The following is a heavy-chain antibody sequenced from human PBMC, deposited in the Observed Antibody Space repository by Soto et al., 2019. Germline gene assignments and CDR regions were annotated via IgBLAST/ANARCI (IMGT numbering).Heavy chain of an antibody. CDR1: GFTFSSYG. J-gene: IGHJ5*02. V-gene: IGHV3-30*18. Sequence: GGSLRLSCAASGFTFSSYGMHWVRQAPGKGLEWVAVISYDGSNKYYADSVKGRFTISRDNSKNTLYLQMNSLRAEDTAVYYCAKDVSGGPSDPWGQGTLVTVSS. D-gene: IGHD3-3*01. CDR2: ISYDGSNK. CDR3: AKDVSGGPSDP.